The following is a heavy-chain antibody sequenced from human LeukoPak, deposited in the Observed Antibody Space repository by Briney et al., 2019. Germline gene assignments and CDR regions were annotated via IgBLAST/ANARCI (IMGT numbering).Heavy chain of an antibody. CDR1: GFIVSSNY. V-gene: IGHV3-53*01. J-gene: IGHJ4*02. CDR2: IYSAGST. D-gene: IGHD6-13*01. CDR3: ARVDRNSSGYRY. Sequence: PGGSLRLSCAASGFIVSSNYMSWVRQAPGKGLEWVLVIYSAGSTYYADSVKGRFTMSRDDSKNTVYLQMNSLRVEDTAVYYCARVDRNSSGYRYWGQGTLVTVSS.